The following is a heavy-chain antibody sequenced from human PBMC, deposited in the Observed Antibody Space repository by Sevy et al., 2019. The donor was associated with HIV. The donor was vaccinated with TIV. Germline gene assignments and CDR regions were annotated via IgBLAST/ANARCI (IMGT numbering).Heavy chain of an antibody. CDR3: AREYSGTYYYFDY. D-gene: IGHD1-26*01. V-gene: IGHV3-74*01. J-gene: IGHJ4*02. CDR2: INSDGSST. CDR1: GFTFSSYW. Sequence: GGSLRLSCAASGFTFSSYWMHWVRQAPGKGLVWVSRINSDGSSTNYADSVNGRFTISRDNAKNTLYLQMNSLRAEDTAVYYCAREYSGTYYYFDYWGQGTLVTVSS.